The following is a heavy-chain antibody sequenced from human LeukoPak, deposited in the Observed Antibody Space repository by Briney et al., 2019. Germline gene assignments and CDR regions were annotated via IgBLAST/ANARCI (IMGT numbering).Heavy chain of an antibody. V-gene: IGHV3-30*02. D-gene: IGHD5-18*01. Sequence: PGGSLRLSCAASGFTLSSHGMHWIRQAPDKRLEWVAFIRYDGSNKNYADSVKGRFTISRDNSKNTLFLQMNSLRPEDTAVYYCAKDRNGYGSTFDYWGQGTLVTVSS. CDR1: GFTLSSHG. CDR2: IRYDGSNK. J-gene: IGHJ4*02. CDR3: AKDRNGYGSTFDY.